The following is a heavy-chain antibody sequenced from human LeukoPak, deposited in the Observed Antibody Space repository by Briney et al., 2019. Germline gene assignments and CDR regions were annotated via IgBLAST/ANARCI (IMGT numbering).Heavy chain of an antibody. D-gene: IGHD4-23*01. CDR1: SGSISSYY. V-gene: IGHV4-4*07. CDR2: IYTSGST. CDR3: ARDETYGGNSGELHY. J-gene: IGHJ4*02. Sequence: SETLSLTCTVSSGSISSYYWSWIRQPAGKGLEWIGRIYTSGSTNYNPSLKSRVTMSVDTSKNQFSLKLSSVTAADTAVYYCARDETYGGNSGELHYWGQGTLVTVSS.